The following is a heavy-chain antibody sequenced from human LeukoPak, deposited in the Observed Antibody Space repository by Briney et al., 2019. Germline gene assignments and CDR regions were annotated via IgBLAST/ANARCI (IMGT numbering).Heavy chain of an antibody. Sequence: PGGSLRLSCAASGFTFDDYAMHWVRQAPGKGLEWVSGISWNSGSIGYADSVKGRFTISRDNAKNSLYLQMNSLRTEDTAVYYCARHGGYYFDYWGQGTLVTVSS. CDR2: ISWNSGSI. J-gene: IGHJ4*02. V-gene: IGHV3-9*01. CDR1: GFTFDDYA. CDR3: ARHGGYYFDY. D-gene: IGHD3-22*01.